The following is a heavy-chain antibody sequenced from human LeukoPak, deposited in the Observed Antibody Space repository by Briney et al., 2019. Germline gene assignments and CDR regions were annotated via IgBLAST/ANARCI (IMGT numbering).Heavy chain of an antibody. J-gene: IGHJ4*02. Sequence: GESLKISCKASGYTFTSYWIGWVRQMPGKGLEWMGIIYPADSNTRYSPSFQGQVTISADKSISTAYLHWSSLKASDTAMYYCARPQNSGVDYWGQGTLVTVSS. CDR3: ARPQNSGVDY. CDR1: GYTFTSYW. V-gene: IGHV5-51*01. D-gene: IGHD4-23*01. CDR2: IYPADSNT.